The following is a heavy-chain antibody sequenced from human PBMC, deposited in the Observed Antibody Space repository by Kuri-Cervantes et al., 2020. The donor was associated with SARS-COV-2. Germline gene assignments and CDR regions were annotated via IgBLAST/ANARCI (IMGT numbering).Heavy chain of an antibody. CDR1: GFTFSSYG. D-gene: IGHD4-11*01. V-gene: IGHV3-30*02. CDR3: AKDDPVTNSIDY. Sequence: GESLKISCAASGFTFSSYGMHWVRQAPGKGLEWVAFIRYDGSNKYYADSVKGRFTISRDNSKNTLYLQMNSLRAEDTAVYYCAKDDPVTNSIDYWGQGTLVTVSS. CDR2: IRYDGSNK. J-gene: IGHJ4*02.